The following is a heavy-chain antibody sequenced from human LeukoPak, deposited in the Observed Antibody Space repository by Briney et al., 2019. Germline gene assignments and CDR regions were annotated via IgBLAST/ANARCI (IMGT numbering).Heavy chain of an antibody. CDR1: GFTCSSYA. J-gene: IGHJ4*02. Sequence: PGGYLSLSCAASGFTCSSYAMHWVRQAPGKGLEWVAVISYDGSNKYYADSVKGRFTISRDNSKNTLYLQMNSLRAEDTAAYYCARTPKDYDFWSGYDYWGQGTLVTVSS. V-gene: IGHV3-30-3*01. CDR2: ISYDGSNK. D-gene: IGHD3-3*01. CDR3: ARTPKDYDFWSGYDY.